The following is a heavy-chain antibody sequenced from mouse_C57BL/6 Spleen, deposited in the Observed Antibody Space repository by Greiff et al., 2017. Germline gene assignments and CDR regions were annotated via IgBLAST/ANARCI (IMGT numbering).Heavy chain of an antibody. Sequence: QVQLQQPGAELVRPGSSVKLSCKASGYTFTSYWMDWVKQRPGQGLEWIGNIYPSDSETHYNQKFKDKDTLTVDKSSSTAYMQLSSLTSEDSAVYYCARRIYYAMDYWGQGTSVTVSS. J-gene: IGHJ4*01. CDR3: ARRIYYAMDY. CDR2: IYPSDSET. CDR1: GYTFTSYW. V-gene: IGHV1-61*01.